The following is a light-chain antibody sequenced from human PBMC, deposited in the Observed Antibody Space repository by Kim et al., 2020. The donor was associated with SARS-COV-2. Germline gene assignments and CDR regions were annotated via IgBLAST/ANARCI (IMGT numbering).Light chain of an antibody. V-gene: IGLV3-21*04. CDR2: YDS. CDR1: NIGSKS. CDR3: QVWDSSSAYPV. Sequence: SYELTQPPSVSVAPGKTARSTCGGNNIGSKSVHWYQQKPGQAPVLVIYYDSNRPSGIPERFSGSNSGNTATLTISRVEAGDEADYYCQVWDSSSAYPVFGGGTKLTVL. J-gene: IGLJ3*02.